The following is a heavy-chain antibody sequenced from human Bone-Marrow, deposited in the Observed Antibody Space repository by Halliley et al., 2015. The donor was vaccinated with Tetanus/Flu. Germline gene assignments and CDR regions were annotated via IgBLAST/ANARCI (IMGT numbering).Heavy chain of an antibody. J-gene: IGHJ4*02. D-gene: IGHD3-10*01. CDR3: AREKYGSGSTDY. V-gene: IGHV4-59*01. CDR2: IDYSGGT. Sequence: EGMGYIDYSGGTSYSPSLKSRVTMSVDTSNNQFSLNVASVTAADTAVYYCAREKYGSGSTDYWGQGTLVTVSS.